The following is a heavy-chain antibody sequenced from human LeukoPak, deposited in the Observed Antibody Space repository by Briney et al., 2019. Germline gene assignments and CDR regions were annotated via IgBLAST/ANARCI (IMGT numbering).Heavy chain of an antibody. CDR1: GYTFTSYY. Sequence: ASVKVSCKASGYTFTSYYMHWVRQAPGQGLEWMGIINPSGGSTNYAQKLQGRVTMTTDTSTSTAYMELRSLRSDDTAVYYCARDPGGYSDAFDIWGQGTMVTVSS. J-gene: IGHJ3*02. V-gene: IGHV1-46*01. CDR3: ARDPGGYSDAFDI. CDR2: INPSGGST. D-gene: IGHD3-22*01.